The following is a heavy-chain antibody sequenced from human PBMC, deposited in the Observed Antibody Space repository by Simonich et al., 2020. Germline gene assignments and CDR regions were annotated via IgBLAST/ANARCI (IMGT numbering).Heavy chain of an antibody. CDR1: GGTFSSYA. V-gene: IGHV1-69*06. CDR2: IIPIHGTT. Sequence: QVQLVQSGAEVKKPGSSVKVSCKASGGTFSSYAISWVRQAPGQELEWQREIIPIHGTTNNPKKYQGRITINAEKSTSTAYMELSSLSTEDTAVYYCARTNTMRELDTMVRGVDYFDYWGQGTLVTVSS. D-gene: IGHD3-10*01. CDR3: ARTNTMRELDTMVRGVDYFDY. J-gene: IGHJ4*02.